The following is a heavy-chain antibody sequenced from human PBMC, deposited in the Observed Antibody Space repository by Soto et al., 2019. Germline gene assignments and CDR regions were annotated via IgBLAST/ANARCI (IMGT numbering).Heavy chain of an antibody. CDR3: AKVSTTHTFGPLDP. V-gene: IGHV3-9*01. J-gene: IGHJ5*02. D-gene: IGHD1-1*01. CDR1: GFTFDDYG. Sequence: EVQLMESGGGLVQPGRSVRLSCAASGFTFDDYGMHWVRQAPGKGLEWVSGISWNSGSIGYADSVKGRFIISRDNAKNSLYLQMNNLRPEDTAFYFCAKVSTTHTFGPLDPWGQGTLVTVSS. CDR2: ISWNSGSI.